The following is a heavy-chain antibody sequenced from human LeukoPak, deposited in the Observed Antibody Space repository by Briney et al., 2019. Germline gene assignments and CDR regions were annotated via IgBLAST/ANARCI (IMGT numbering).Heavy chain of an antibody. CDR1: GFTFSGYA. Sequence: GRSLRLSCAASGFTFSGYAIHWVRQAPGKGLEWVAVISYDGSNKFYADSVKGRFTISRDNSNNTLYLQMNSLRAEDTAIYYCARVGRGYSFKVYYFDYWGQGTLVTVSS. V-gene: IGHV3-30*04. CDR2: ISYDGSNK. J-gene: IGHJ4*02. CDR3: ARVGRGYSFKVYYFDY. D-gene: IGHD5-18*01.